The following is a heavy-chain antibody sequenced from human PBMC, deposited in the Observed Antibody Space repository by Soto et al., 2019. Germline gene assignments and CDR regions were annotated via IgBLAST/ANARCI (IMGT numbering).Heavy chain of an antibody. D-gene: IGHD4-17*01. J-gene: IGHJ3*01. CDR2: IYYRSKWYN. Sequence: LQTLSLTCVISGDSVSTISAAWNWIRQSPSRGLEWLGRIYYRSKWYNDYEVSVKSRITINPDTSKNQFSLQLNSVTPEDTAVYYCARDLGYGDYADAFDVWGQGTVVTVSS. V-gene: IGHV6-1*01. CDR1: GDSVSTISAA. CDR3: ARDLGYGDYADAFDV.